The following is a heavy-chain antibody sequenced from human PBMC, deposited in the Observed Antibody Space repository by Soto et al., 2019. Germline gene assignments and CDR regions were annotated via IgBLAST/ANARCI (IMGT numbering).Heavy chain of an antibody. CDR1: GGSFSGYY. CDR3: ARDLKDYDFWSGEDYYYYMDV. J-gene: IGHJ6*03. D-gene: IGHD3-3*01. Sequence: SETLSLTCAVYGGSFSGYYWSWIRQPPGKGLEWIGEINHSGSTNYNPALKSRVTISVDTSKNQFSLKLSSVTAADTAVYYCARDLKDYDFWSGEDYYYYMDVWGKGTTVTVSS. V-gene: IGHV4-34*01. CDR2: INHSGST.